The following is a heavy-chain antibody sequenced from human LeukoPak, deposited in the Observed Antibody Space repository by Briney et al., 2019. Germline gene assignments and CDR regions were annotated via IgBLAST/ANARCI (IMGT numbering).Heavy chain of an antibody. D-gene: IGHD3-22*01. Sequence: ASVTLSFASSGYTFTVYYMHWVRHAPGQGLEWMGWINPNSGGTNYSQKFQGRVTMTRGTSISTAYMELSRLRSDDTAVYYCARDGTIYYYDSSGYASYAFDIWGQGTMVTVSS. CDR2: INPNSGGT. CDR1: GYTFTVYY. V-gene: IGHV1-2*02. CDR3: ARDGTIYYYDSSGYASYAFDI. J-gene: IGHJ3*02.